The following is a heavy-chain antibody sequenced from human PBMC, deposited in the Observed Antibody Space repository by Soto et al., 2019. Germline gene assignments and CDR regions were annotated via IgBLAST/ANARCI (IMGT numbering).Heavy chain of an antibody. Sequence: QVQLVQSGAEVKKPGSSVKVSCKASGGTFSSYTISWVRQAPGQGLEWMGRIIPILGIANYAQKVQGRVTITADKSTSTDYMELRSLRSEDTAVYYCAREVYSGSYAWGQGTLVTVSS. CDR1: GGTFSSYT. D-gene: IGHD1-26*01. CDR2: IIPILGIA. J-gene: IGHJ4*02. V-gene: IGHV1-69*08. CDR3: AREVYSGSYA.